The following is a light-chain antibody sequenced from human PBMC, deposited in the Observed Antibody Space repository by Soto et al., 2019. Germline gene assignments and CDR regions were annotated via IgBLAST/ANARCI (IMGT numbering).Light chain of an antibody. V-gene: IGKV3-20*01. J-gene: IGKJ1*01. CDR2: GAS. CDR3: QQYGSSPGT. Sequence: EIVLTQSPGTLSLSPGEIATLSCRASQSVSSSSLAWYQQKPGQAPRLLIYGASSRATGIPDRFSGSGSGTDFTLTISRLEPEDFAVYYCQQYGSSPGTFGQGTKVESK. CDR1: QSVSSSS.